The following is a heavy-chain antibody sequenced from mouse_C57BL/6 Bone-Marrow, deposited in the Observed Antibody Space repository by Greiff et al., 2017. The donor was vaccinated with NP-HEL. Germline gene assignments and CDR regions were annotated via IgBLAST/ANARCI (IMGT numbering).Heavy chain of an antibody. CDR2: IYPRSGNT. V-gene: IGHV1-81*01. CDR1: GYTFTSYG. CDR3: ARGYYYGNWYFDV. J-gene: IGHJ1*03. Sequence: QVQLQQSGAELARPGASVKLSCKASGYTFTSYGISWVKQRTGQGLEWIGEIYPRSGNTYYNEKFKGKATLTADKSSSTAYMELRSLTSEDSAVYFCARGYYYGNWYFDVWGTGTTVTVSS. D-gene: IGHD1-1*01.